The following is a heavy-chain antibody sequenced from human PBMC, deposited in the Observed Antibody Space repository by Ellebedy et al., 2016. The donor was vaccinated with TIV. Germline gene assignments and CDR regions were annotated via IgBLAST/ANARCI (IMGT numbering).Heavy chain of an antibody. CDR2: IYSSAST. D-gene: IGHD3-3*01. CDR3: ASLQRDTYFYDDAFDV. V-gene: IGHV4-39*07. Sequence: MPSATLSLTCTVSGGSITSETQYWAWTRQPPGKGLEWIGTIYSSASTFYNASLKSRVIISMDTSKNQFSLKLSSVTAADTAVYYCASLQRDTYFYDDAFDVWGQGTMVVVSS. CDR1: GGSITSETQY. J-gene: IGHJ3*01.